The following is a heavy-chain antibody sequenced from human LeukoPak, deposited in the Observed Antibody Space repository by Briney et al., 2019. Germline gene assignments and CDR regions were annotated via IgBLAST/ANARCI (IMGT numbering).Heavy chain of an antibody. D-gene: IGHD2-15*01. Sequence: PGGSLRLSCAASGFSFTNAWMSWVRQVPGKGLEWVGRIKSKTDGGTTDYAATVKCRFTISRDYSSLYLQMNSLKTEDTAVYYCTTHRKWRFVPDFWGQGSLVTVSS. V-gene: IGHV3-15*01. CDR1: GFSFTNAW. CDR3: TTHRKWRFVPDF. CDR2: IKSKTDGGTT. J-gene: IGHJ5*01.